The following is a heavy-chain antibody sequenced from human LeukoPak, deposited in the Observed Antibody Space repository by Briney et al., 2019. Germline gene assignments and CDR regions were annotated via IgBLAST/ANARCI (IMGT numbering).Heavy chain of an antibody. D-gene: IGHD6-13*01. CDR1: GGSISSSSYY. V-gene: IGHV4-39*01. CDR2: IYYSGGT. J-gene: IGHJ5*02. CDR3: AGPDTAADWLDP. Sequence: SETLSLTCTVSGGSISSSSYYWGWIRQPPGKGLEWIGSIYYSGGTYYNPSLKSRVTISVDTSKNQFSLKLSSVTAADTAVYYCAGPDTAADWLDPWGQGTLVTVSS.